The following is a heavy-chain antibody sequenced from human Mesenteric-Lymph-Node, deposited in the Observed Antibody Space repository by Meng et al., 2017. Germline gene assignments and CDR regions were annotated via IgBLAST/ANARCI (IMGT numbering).Heavy chain of an antibody. CDR1: GFTVSSNY. J-gene: IGHJ4*02. CDR3: AKSYSSGWNDY. CDR2: IYSGGST. D-gene: IGHD6-19*01. Sequence: GESLKISCAASGFTVSSNYMSWVRQAPGKGLEWVSVIYSGGSTYYADSVKGRFTISRDNSKNTLYLQMNSLKTEDTAVYYCAKSYSSGWNDYWGQGTLVTVSS. V-gene: IGHV3-53*01.